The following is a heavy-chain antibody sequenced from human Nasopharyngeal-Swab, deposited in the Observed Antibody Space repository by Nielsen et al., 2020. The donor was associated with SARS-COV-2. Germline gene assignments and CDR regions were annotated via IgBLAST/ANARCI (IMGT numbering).Heavy chain of an antibody. V-gene: IGHV1-46*01. CDR3: AREPITIFGVVTNPYYSMDV. Sequence: WVRQAPGQGLEWMGIINPSGGSTSYAQKFQGRVTMTRDTSTSTVYMELSSLRSEDTAVYYCAREPITIFGVVTNPYYSMDVWGQGTTVTVSS. D-gene: IGHD3-3*01. J-gene: IGHJ6*02. CDR2: INPSGGST.